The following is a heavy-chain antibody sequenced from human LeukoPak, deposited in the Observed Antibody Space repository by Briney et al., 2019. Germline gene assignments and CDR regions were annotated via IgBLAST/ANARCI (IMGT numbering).Heavy chain of an antibody. D-gene: IGHD6-19*01. CDR1: GFTFSSYA. Sequence: PGGSLRLSCAASGFTFSSYAMNWVRQAPGKALEWVSSISSSSSYIYYADSVKGRFTISRDNAKNSLYLQMNSLRAGDTAVYYCARDRGYSSGRAPNFDYWGQGTLVTVSS. CDR3: ARDRGYSSGRAPNFDY. J-gene: IGHJ4*02. V-gene: IGHV3-21*01. CDR2: ISSSSSYI.